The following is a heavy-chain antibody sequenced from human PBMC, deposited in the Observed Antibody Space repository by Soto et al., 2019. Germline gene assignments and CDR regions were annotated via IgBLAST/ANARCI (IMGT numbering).Heavy chain of an antibody. J-gene: IGHJ5*02. CDR1: GGSVSSGSYY. CDR2: IYYSGST. D-gene: IGHD6-6*01. V-gene: IGHV4-61*01. Sequence: PSETLSLTCTVSGGSVSSGSYYWSWIRHPPGKGLEWIGYIYYSGSTNYNPSLKSRVTISVDTSKNQFSLKLSSVTAADTAVYYCARASIAVYNWFDPWGQGTLVTVSS. CDR3: ARASIAVYNWFDP.